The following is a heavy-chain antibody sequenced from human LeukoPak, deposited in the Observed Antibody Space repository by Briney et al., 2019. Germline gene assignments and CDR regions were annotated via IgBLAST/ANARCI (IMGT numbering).Heavy chain of an antibody. CDR3: AREISGSYWY. Sequence: ASVKVSCKASGYTFIGYYMHWVRQAPGQGLEWMGWINPKSGGTNYAQKLQGRVTMTRDTSITTAYMEVSSLTSDDTAVYYCAREISGSYWYWGQGTLVTVSS. D-gene: IGHD1-26*01. V-gene: IGHV1-2*02. CDR2: INPKSGGT. CDR1: GYTFIGYY. J-gene: IGHJ4*02.